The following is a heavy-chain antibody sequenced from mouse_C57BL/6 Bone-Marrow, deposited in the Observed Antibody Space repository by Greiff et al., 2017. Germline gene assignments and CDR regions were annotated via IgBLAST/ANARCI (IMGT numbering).Heavy chain of an antibody. CDR2: LYPSDSET. V-gene: IGHV1-61*01. D-gene: IGHD2-2*01. Sequence: QVQLQQPGAELVRPGSSVKLSCKASGYTFTSYWMDWVKQRPGQGLEWIGNLYPSDSETHYNQKFKDKATLTVNQSSSTAYMQLSSLTSEDSAVYYCASSYGYDRDYFDYWGQGTTLTVSS. CDR3: ASSYGYDRDYFDY. J-gene: IGHJ2*01. CDR1: GYTFTSYW.